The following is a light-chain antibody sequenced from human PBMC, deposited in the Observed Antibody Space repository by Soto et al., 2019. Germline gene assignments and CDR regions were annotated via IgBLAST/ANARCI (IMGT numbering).Light chain of an antibody. CDR2: GNS. Sequence: QPVLTQPPSVSGAPRQRVTISCTGSSSNIGAGYDVHWYQQLPGTAPKLLIYGNSNRPSGVPDRFSGSKSGTSASLAITGLQAEDEADYYCQSYDSSHVVFGGGTKLTVL. CDR1: SSNIGAGYD. CDR3: QSYDSSHVV. V-gene: IGLV1-40*01. J-gene: IGLJ2*01.